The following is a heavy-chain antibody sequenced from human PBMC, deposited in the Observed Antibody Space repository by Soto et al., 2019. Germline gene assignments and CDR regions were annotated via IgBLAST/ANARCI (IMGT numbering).Heavy chain of an antibody. J-gene: IGHJ4*02. CDR1: GYTFTGYA. D-gene: IGHD6-19*01. V-gene: IGHV1-3*05. Sequence: QVQLVQSGAEEKKPGASVKVSCKASGYTFTGYAMHWVRQAPGQRLEWMGWINAGNGNTKYSQKFQGRVTITRDRSASTAYMELSSLRSEDTAVYDCARAVAVPADFDYWGQGTLVTVSS. CDR2: INAGNGNT. CDR3: ARAVAVPADFDY.